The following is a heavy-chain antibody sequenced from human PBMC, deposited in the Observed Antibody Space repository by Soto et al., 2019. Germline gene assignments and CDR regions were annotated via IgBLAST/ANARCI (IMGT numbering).Heavy chain of an antibody. CDR1: GYTFTTYA. D-gene: IGHD4-17*01. Sequence: ASVKVSCKASGYTFTTYAMHWVRQAPGQRLEWMGWINAGNGNTKYSQKFQGRVTITRDTSASTAYMELSSLRSEDTAVYYCAREGGTTTVSINWFDPWGQGTLVTVDS. V-gene: IGHV1-3*01. CDR3: AREGGTTTVSINWFDP. J-gene: IGHJ5*02. CDR2: INAGNGNT.